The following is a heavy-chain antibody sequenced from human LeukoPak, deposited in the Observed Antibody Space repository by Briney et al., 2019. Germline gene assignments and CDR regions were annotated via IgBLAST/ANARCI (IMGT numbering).Heavy chain of an antibody. V-gene: IGHV3-23*01. CDR1: GFTFSSYG. Sequence: PGGSLRLSCAASGFTFSSYGMHWVRQAPGKGLEWVSGFSSRDDSTYYADSVKGRFTISRDNSMNTLYLHMNSLRAEDTAVYYCAKELQVDTRYNAFDIWGQGTMVTVSS. D-gene: IGHD3-16*02. CDR3: AKELQVDTRYNAFDI. J-gene: IGHJ3*02. CDR2: FSSRDDST.